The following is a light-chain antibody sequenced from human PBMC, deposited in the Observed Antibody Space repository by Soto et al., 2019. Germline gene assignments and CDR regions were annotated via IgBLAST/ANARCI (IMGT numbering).Light chain of an antibody. V-gene: IGKV3-15*01. J-gene: IGKJ1*01. CDR2: GAS. Sequence: EILMTQSPATLSVSPGERATLSCRASQSVTSNLAWYQQKPGQAPRLLIYGASTRATGVPVRFSGRGSGTEFTLTISSLQSEDFAVYYCQQYHNWPRTFGQGTKVEIK. CDR3: QQYHNWPRT. CDR1: QSVTSN.